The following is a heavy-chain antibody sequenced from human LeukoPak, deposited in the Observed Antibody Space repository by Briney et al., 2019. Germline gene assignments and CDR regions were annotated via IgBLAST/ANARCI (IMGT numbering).Heavy chain of an antibody. D-gene: IGHD4-17*01. Sequence: PGGSLRLSCAAPGFTFSSYAMSWVRQAPGKGLEWVSDISASGGSTYYADSVKGRFTISRDNSENTLYPQMNSLRAEDTAVYYCAKKETTVTTFFENWGQGTLVTVSS. J-gene: IGHJ4*02. CDR3: AKKETTVTTFFEN. CDR2: ISASGGST. V-gene: IGHV3-23*01. CDR1: GFTFSSYA.